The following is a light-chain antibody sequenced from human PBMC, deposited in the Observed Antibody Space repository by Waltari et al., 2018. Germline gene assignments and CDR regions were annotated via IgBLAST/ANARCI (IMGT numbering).Light chain of an antibody. CDR3: AAWDNSLNTGV. V-gene: IGLV1-51*01. J-gene: IGLJ3*02. CDR2: QNN. CDR1: DSNIGSNY. Sequence: QSVLTQPPSVSAAPGQKVTISCSGSDSNIGSNYVSWYQQVPGTAPKPLIYQNNKLLSGNPDRFAASKSGPSATLDITTLQTGDEADYYCAAWDNSLNTGVFGGRTKLTVL.